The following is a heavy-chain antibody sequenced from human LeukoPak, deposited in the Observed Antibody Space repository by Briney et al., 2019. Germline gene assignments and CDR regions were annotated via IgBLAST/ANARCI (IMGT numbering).Heavy chain of an antibody. CDR2: IYYSGST. Sequence: SETLSLTCTVSGGSISSGGYYWSWIRQHPGKGLEWIGYIYYSGSTYYNPSLKSRVTVSVDTSKNQFSLKLSSVTAADTAVYYCARDLSVTRSPSITIFGVVIGHAFDIWGQGTMVTVPS. V-gene: IGHV4-31*03. D-gene: IGHD3-3*01. CDR3: ARDLSVTRSPSITIFGVVIGHAFDI. J-gene: IGHJ3*02. CDR1: GGSISSGGYY.